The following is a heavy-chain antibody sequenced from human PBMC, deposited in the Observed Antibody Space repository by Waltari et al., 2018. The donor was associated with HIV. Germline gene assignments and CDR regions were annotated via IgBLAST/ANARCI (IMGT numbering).Heavy chain of an antibody. CDR1: GFTFSCSA. CDR3: ARVMPGGLVEF. Sequence: EVQLVESGGGLVQPGGSLRLSCAASGFTFSCSAMHWVRQAPGKGLEYVSAISDNGHSTYFANSVRGRFAISRDNSKNTLYLQLGSLRAEDMAVYYCARVMPGGLVEFWGLGTLVTVSS. J-gene: IGHJ4*02. D-gene: IGHD2-21*01. V-gene: IGHV3-64*01. CDR2: ISDNGHST.